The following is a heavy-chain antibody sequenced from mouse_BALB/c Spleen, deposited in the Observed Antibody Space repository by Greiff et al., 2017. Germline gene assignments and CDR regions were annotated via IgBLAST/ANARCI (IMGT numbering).Heavy chain of an antibody. CDR3: TRGLSRRGNLDY. V-gene: IGHV1-5*01. D-gene: IGHD3-1*01. CDR1: GYTFTSYW. Sequence: VQLQQSGPVLARPGASVKMSCKASGYTFTSYWMHWVKQRPGQGLEWIGALYPGNSDTSYNQKFKGKANLTAVTSTSTAYMELSSLTNEDSAVYYFTRGLSRRGNLDYWGQGTTRTVAS. CDR2: LYPGNSDT. J-gene: IGHJ2*01.